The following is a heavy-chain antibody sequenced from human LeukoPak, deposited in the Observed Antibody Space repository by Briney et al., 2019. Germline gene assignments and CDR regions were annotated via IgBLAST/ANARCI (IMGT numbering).Heavy chain of an antibody. CDR1: GFTFDDYG. CDR3: ARARFGELLSYFDY. V-gene: IGHV3-20*04. Sequence: GGSLRLSCAASGFTFDDYGVSWVRQAPGKGLEWVSGINWNGGSTGYADSVKGRFTISRDNAKNSLYLQMNSLRAEDTALYYCARARFGELLSYFDYWGQGTLVTVSS. D-gene: IGHD3-10*02. J-gene: IGHJ4*02. CDR2: INWNGGST.